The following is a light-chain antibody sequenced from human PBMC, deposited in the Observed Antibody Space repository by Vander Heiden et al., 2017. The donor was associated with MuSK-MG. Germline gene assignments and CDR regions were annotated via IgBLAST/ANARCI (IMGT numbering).Light chain of an antibody. CDR2: DAS. V-gene: IGKV3-11*01. Sequence: DIVLTQSPSTLSLSPGERATLSCRASQSISNYLAWYQQKPGQGPRLLIYDASNRDTGIPARFSGSGYGTDLTLTISSRETEDFAVYYTQQRSNFTFGRGTKVDIK. J-gene: IGKJ3*01. CDR3: QQRSNFT. CDR1: QSISNY.